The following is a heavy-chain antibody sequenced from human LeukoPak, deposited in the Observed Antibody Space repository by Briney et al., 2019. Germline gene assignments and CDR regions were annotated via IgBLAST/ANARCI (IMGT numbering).Heavy chain of an antibody. CDR2: ISYDGSNK. V-gene: IGHV3-30-3*01. Sequence: PGGSLRLSCAASGFTFSSYAMHWVRQAPGKGLEWVAVISYDGSNKYYADSVKGRFTISRDNSRNTLYLQMNSLRAEDTAVYYCAGIAAAGPYPFDYWGQGTLVTVSS. D-gene: IGHD6-13*01. J-gene: IGHJ4*02. CDR3: AGIAAAGPYPFDY. CDR1: GFTFSSYA.